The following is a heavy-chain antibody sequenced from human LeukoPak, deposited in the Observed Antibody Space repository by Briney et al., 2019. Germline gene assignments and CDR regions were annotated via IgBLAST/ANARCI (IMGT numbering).Heavy chain of an antibody. V-gene: IGHV3-23*01. CDR2: TTGSGGST. J-gene: IGHJ4*02. CDR3: ARAEGADYGASPASY. D-gene: IGHD4-17*01. CDR1: GYLFTNYA. Sequence: GGSVRLFCATSGYLFTNYAMFWVRHAPGKGLEGVSATTGSGGSTFYADSVKGRFTISKDNSKNTLHLQMDNLRAEDTAVYYCARAEGADYGASPASYWGQGSLVAVSS.